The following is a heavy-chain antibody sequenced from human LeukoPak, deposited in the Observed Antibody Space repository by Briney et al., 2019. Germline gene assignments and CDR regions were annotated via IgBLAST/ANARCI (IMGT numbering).Heavy chain of an antibody. V-gene: IGHV4-59*04. CDR2: IYHSGST. CDR1: AGSISTYY. Sequence: SETLSLTSSVSAGSISTYYWSWIRQPPGKGLEWIGYIYHSGSTYYNPSLKSRVTISVDTSKNQFSLKLSSVTAADTAVYYCARTLSDGDYLIDYWGQGTLVTVSS. J-gene: IGHJ4*02. CDR3: ARTLSDGDYLIDY. D-gene: IGHD4-17*01.